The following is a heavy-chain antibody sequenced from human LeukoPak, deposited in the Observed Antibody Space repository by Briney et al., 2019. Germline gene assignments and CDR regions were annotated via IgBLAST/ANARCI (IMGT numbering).Heavy chain of an antibody. CDR2: ISDSGGTT. Sequence: WDRQAPGEGLEWVSGISDSGGTTYYADSVKGRFTISRDDSKNTLYLQMDSLTAEDSAVYYCSYDRRRYQTGSLDYWGQGALVTVSS. V-gene: IGHV3-23*01. J-gene: IGHJ4*02. D-gene: IGHD3-16*02. CDR3: SYDRRRYQTGSLDY.